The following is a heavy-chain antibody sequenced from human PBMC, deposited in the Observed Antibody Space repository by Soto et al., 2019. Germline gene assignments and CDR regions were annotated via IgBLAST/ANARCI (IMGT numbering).Heavy chain of an antibody. D-gene: IGHD2-2*01. CDR1: GFTFSSYS. J-gene: IGHJ5*02. Sequence: EVQLVESGGGLVKPGGSLRLSCAASGFTFSSYSMNWVRQAPGKGLEWVSSISSSSSYIYYADSVKGRFTISRDNAKNSLYLQMNSLRAGDTAVYYCARDLGYCSSTSCYPGGWFDPWGQGTLVTVSS. CDR3: ARDLGYCSSTSCYPGGWFDP. V-gene: IGHV3-21*01. CDR2: ISSSSSYI.